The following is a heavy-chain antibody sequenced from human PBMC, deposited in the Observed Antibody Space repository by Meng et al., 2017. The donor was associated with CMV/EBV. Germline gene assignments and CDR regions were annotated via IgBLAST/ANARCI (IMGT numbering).Heavy chain of an antibody. CDR2: ISSSSSYI. D-gene: IGHD2-2*01. CDR1: GFTFSSYS. V-gene: IGHV3-21*01. J-gene: IGHJ6*02. Sequence: ESLKISCAASGFTFSSYSMNWVRQAPGKGLEWVSSISSSSSYIYYADSVKGRFTISRDNAKNSLYLQMNSLRAEDTAVYYCARVNIVVVPADIDGSPFSYYGMDVWGQGTTVTVSS. CDR3: ARVNIVVVPADIDGSPFSYYGMDV.